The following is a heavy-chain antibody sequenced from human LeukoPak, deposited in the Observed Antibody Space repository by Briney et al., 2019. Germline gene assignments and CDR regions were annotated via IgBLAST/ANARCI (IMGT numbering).Heavy chain of an antibody. J-gene: IGHJ4*02. D-gene: IGHD5-18*01. CDR2: INQDGSEK. CDR3: AVNSPYDY. Sequence: GGSLRLSCTASGFTFSHYWMTWVRQALGKGLEWVANINQDGSEKYYVDSVKGRFTISRDNAKNSLFLQMNNLRAEDTAVYYCAVNSPYDYWGQGTLVTVSS. CDR1: GFTFSHYW. V-gene: IGHV3-7*01.